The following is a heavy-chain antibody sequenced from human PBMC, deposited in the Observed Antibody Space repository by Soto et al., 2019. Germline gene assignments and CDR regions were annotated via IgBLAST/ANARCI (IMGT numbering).Heavy chain of an antibody. D-gene: IGHD6-19*01. V-gene: IGHV3-30*18. Sequence: GGSLRLSCAASGFTFSSYGVHWVRQAPGKGLEWVAVISYDGSNKYYADSVKGRFTISRDNSKNTLYLQMNSLRAEDTAVYYCAKEKNSSGYYYYGMDVWGQGTTVTVSS. J-gene: IGHJ6*02. CDR1: GFTFSSYG. CDR2: ISYDGSNK. CDR3: AKEKNSSGYYYYGMDV.